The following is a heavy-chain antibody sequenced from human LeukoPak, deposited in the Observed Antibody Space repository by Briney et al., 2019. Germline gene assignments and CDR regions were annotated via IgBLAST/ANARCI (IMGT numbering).Heavy chain of an antibody. V-gene: IGHV4-34*01. CDR3: ARIYCGGDCYPPDY. CDR1: GGSFSGYY. J-gene: IGHJ4*02. D-gene: IGHD2-21*02. Sequence: SETLSLTCAVYGGSFSGYYWSWIRQPPGKGLEWIGEINHSGSTNYNPSLKSRGTISVDTSKNQFSLKLSSVTAADTAVYYCARIYCGGDCYPPDYWGQGTLVTDSS. CDR2: INHSGST.